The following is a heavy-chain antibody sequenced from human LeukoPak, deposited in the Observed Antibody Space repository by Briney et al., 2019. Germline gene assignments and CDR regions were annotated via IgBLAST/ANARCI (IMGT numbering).Heavy chain of an antibody. CDR1: GGSISSTSDY. V-gene: IGHV4-39*07. CDR3: ARGRRSPYSTDV. D-gene: IGHD3-16*01. CDR2: IYYGGST. Sequence: SETLSFTCTVSGGSISSTSDYWGWIRQPPGKGLEWIGSIYYGGSTYYNPSLKSRVTISLDMSQNRFSLKLPSVAPADTAVYYCARGRRSPYSTDVWGKRTTGTVS. J-gene: IGHJ6*03.